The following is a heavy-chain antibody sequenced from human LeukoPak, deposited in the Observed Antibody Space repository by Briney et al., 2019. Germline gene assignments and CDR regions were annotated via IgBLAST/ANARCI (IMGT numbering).Heavy chain of an antibody. Sequence: SETLSLTCTLSGGSISSDSFYWGWIRQPPGKGLEWIGSIYYSGNTYYNPSLESRVTISVDTSKNQFSLKLSSVTAADAAVYYCARHKDPASYYYYYGLDVWGQGTTVTVSS. D-gene: IGHD6-6*01. CDR1: GGSISSDSFY. J-gene: IGHJ6*02. CDR2: IYYSGNT. V-gene: IGHV4-39*01. CDR3: ARHKDPASYYYYYGLDV.